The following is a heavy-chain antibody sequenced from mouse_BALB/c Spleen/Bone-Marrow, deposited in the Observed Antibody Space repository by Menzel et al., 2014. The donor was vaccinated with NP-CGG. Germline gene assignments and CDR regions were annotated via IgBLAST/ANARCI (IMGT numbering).Heavy chain of an antibody. Sequence: VKLMESGAELVKPGASVKLSCKASGYTFTSYYMYWVKQRPGQGLEWIGEINPSNGGTNFNGKFKSKATLTVDKSSSTAYMQLSSLTSEDSAVYYCTRSGTSWLRRSWYFDVWGAGTTVTVSS. V-gene: IGHV1S81*02. D-gene: IGHD2-2*01. CDR2: INPSNGGT. CDR3: TRSGTSWLRRSWYFDV. CDR1: GYTFTSYY. J-gene: IGHJ1*01.